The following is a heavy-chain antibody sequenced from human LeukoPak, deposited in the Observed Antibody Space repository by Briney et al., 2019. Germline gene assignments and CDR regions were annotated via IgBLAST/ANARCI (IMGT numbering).Heavy chain of an antibody. CDR2: INHSGST. CDR1: GYSISSGYY. J-gene: IGHJ4*02. Sequence: PSETLSLTCTVSGYSISSGYYWSWIRQPPGKGLEWIGEINHSGSTNYNPSLKSRVTISVDTSKNQFSLKLSSVTAADTAVYYCARHVGYSYGPFDYWGQGTLVTVSS. V-gene: IGHV4-38-2*02. CDR3: ARHVGYSYGPFDY. D-gene: IGHD5-18*01.